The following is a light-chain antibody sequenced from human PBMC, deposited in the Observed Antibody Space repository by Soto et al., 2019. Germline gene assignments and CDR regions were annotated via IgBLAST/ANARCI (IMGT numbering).Light chain of an antibody. CDR1: QSVSSY. CDR2: AAS. V-gene: IGKV3-11*01. CDR3: QQRSNWPFT. J-gene: IGKJ3*01. Sequence: EIVLTQSPATLSLSPGERAILSCRASQSVSSYLAWYQQKPGQAPRLLIYAASNRATGIPSRFSGSGFRTDFTLTISSLEPEDFAVYYCQQRSNWPFTFVPGTKVDIK.